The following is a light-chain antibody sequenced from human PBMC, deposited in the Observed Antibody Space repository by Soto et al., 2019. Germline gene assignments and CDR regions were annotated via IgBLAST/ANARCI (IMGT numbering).Light chain of an antibody. CDR3: LLYYGSSVV. Sequence: QAVVTQEPSLTVSPGGTVTLTCASSTGAVTSGYYPNWFQQKPGQAPRPLIYSTSNKHSWTPARFSGSLLGGKAALTLSGVQPEDKAEYYCLLYYGSSVVFGGGTKVTVL. J-gene: IGLJ2*01. V-gene: IGLV7-43*01. CDR1: TGAVTSGYY. CDR2: STS.